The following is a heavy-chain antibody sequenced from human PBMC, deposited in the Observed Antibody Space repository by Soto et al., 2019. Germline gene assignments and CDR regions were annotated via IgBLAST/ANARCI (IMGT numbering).Heavy chain of an antibody. V-gene: IGHV2-5*02. J-gene: IGHJ4*02. CDR1: GFSLSTSGVG. CDR3: AHRRRYYDCSGYYYLDY. Sequence: QITLKASGPTLVKPTQTLTLTCTFSGFSLSTSGVGVGWIRQPPGKALEWLALIYWDDDKRYSPSLKSRLTITKDTSKNQVVLTMTNIVPVDTATYCCAHRRRYYDCSGYYYLDYWGQGTLVTVAS. CDR2: IYWDDDK. D-gene: IGHD3-22*01.